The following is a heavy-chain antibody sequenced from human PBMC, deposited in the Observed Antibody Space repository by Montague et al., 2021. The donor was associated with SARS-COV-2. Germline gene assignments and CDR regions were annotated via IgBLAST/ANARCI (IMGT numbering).Heavy chain of an antibody. Sequence: SETLSLTCTVSGDSMNNYYWSWIRQPPGKGLEWIGYINYSGSTHYNPSLQSRVTLSKDTSKNQFSLSLTSVTAADTAMSFCARAAIYRSGWYDYFDYWGQGTLVTVSS. CDR1: GDSMNNYY. V-gene: IGHV4-59*01. CDR3: ARAAIYRSGWYDYFDY. J-gene: IGHJ4*02. D-gene: IGHD6-13*01. CDR2: INYSGST.